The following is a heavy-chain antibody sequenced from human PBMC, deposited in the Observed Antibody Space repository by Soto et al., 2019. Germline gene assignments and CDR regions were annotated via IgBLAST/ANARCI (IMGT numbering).Heavy chain of an antibody. CDR1: GGSFSGYY. CDR2: INHSGST. J-gene: IGHJ4*02. CDR3: ARETAPGPLDY. D-gene: IGHD5-18*01. Sequence: SETLSLTCAVYGGSFSGYYWSWIRQPPGKGLEWIGEINHSGSTNYNPSLKSRVTIPVDTSKNQFSLKLTSVTAADTAMYYCARETAPGPLDYWGQGTLVTVSS. V-gene: IGHV4-34*01.